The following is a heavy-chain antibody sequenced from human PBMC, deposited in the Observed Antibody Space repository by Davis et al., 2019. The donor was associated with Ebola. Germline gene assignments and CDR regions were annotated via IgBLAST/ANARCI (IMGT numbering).Heavy chain of an antibody. CDR2: INHSGST. CDR1: GGSFTGYY. Sequence: SETLSLTCAVYGGSFTGYYWSWIRQPPGKGLEWIGEINHSGSTNYNPSLKSRVTISVDTSKNQFSLKLSSVTAADTAVYYCARSRRGLLEWLGWFDPWGQGTLVTVS. V-gene: IGHV4-34*01. D-gene: IGHD3-3*01. J-gene: IGHJ5*02. CDR3: ARSRRGLLEWLGWFDP.